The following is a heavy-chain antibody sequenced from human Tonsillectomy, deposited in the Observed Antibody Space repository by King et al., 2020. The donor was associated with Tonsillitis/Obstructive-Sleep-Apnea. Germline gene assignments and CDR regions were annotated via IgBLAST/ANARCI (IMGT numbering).Heavy chain of an antibody. D-gene: IGHD3-22*01. V-gene: IGHV4-39*01. CDR1: GAAISSSSYY. CDR2: IFSSGNT. Sequence: LQLQESGPKLVKPSGTLSLTCTVSGAAISSSSYYWGWVRQPPGKGLEWIGDIFSSGNTYYNPSLKSRVTISVDTSKNQFSLKLSSVTAADTAVYYCARLLPDYYDDTSGHPYYFDYWGQGILVTVSS. J-gene: IGHJ4*02. CDR3: ARLLPDYYDDTSGHPYYFDY.